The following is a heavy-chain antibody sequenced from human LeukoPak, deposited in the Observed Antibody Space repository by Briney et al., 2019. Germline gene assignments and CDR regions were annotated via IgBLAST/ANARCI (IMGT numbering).Heavy chain of an antibody. CDR3: AKDKYDSSGYPDY. J-gene: IGHJ4*02. V-gene: IGHV3-30*18. Sequence: PGRSLRLSCAASGFTFSSYGMQWVRQAPGKGLEWVAVISYDGSNKYYADSVKGRFTISRDNSKNTLYLQMNSLRAEDTAVYYCAKDKYDSSGYPDYWGQGTLVTVSS. CDR1: GFTFSSYG. D-gene: IGHD3-22*01. CDR2: ISYDGSNK.